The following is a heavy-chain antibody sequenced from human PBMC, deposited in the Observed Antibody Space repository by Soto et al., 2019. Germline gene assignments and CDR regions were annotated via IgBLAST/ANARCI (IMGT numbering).Heavy chain of an antibody. CDR2: ISYDGSNK. CDR1: GFTFSNYA. V-gene: IGHV3-30-3*01. J-gene: IGHJ6*02. CDR3: ARDYSYQRSMDV. Sequence: LRLSCAASGFTFSNYAIHWVRQAPGKGLEWVAVISYDGSNKYYTDSVKGRFIISRDNSENTLYLQMSSLGAEDTAVYYCARDYSYQRSMDVWGQGTTVTVSS. D-gene: IGHD2-15*01.